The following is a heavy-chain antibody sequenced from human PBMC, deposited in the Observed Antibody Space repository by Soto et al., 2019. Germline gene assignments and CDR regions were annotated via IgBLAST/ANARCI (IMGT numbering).Heavy chain of an antibody. CDR2: ISFDGTAK. J-gene: IGHJ5*02. CDR1: GFTFNRYG. Sequence: VGSLRLACVASGFTFNRYGMHWVRQSPGKGLEWVAEISFDGTAKYYAESVKGRFTVSRDNGNNTLHLEMNSLGAKDTAVYFCATGRSTRFDPWGQGTLVTVSS. V-gene: IGHV3-30*03. D-gene: IGHD1-1*01. CDR3: ATGRSTRFDP.